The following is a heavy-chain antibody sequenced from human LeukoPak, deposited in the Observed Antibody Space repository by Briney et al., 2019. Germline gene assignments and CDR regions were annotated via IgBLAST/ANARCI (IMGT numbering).Heavy chain of an antibody. CDR1: GFTFSSYA. CDR2: ISGSGGST. CDR3: AKDGHYYGSGSYISY. J-gene: IGHJ4*02. Sequence: GGSLRLSCAASGFTFSSYAMSWVRQAPGKGLEWVSAISGSGGSTYYADSVKGRFTISRDNSKNTLYLQMNSPRAEDTAVYYCAKDGHYYGSGSYISYWGQGTLVTVSS. D-gene: IGHD3-10*01. V-gene: IGHV3-23*01.